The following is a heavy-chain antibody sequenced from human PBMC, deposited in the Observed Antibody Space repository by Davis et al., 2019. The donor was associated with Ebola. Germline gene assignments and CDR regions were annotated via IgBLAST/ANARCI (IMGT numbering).Heavy chain of an antibody. CDR1: GFTFSTYS. CDR3: AKGRDCTNGICYSDY. J-gene: IGHJ4*02. V-gene: IGHV3-NL1*01. CDR2: IYSGGTT. D-gene: IGHD2-8*01. Sequence: GGSLRLSCAASGFTFSTYSMNWIRQAPGKGLEWVSVIYSGGTTYYADSVKGRFTISRDNSRDTLYLQMNSLRAEDTAVYYCAKGRDCTNGICYSDYWGQGTLVTVSS.